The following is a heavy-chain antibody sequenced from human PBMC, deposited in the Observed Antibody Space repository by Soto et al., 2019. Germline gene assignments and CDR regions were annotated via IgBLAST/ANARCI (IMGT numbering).Heavy chain of an antibody. CDR3: ARVYGSSISLDY. CDR1: GFTFSSYS. J-gene: IGHJ4*02. CDR2: ISSSSSYI. D-gene: IGHD6-6*01. V-gene: IGHV3-21*01. Sequence: PGGSLRLSCAASGFTFSSYSMNWVRQAPGKGLEWVSSISSSSSYIYYADSVTGRFTISRDNAKNSLYLQMNSLRAEDTAVYYCARVYGSSISLDYWGQGILVTVSS.